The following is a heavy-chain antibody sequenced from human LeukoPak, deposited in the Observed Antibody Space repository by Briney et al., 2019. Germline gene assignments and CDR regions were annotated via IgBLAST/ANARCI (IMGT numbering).Heavy chain of an antibody. D-gene: IGHD3-22*01. CDR1: GFTFSSYG. CDR2: ISYDGSNK. CDR3: AKPHRNTYYYDSYGY. Sequence: GGSLRLSCAASGFTFSSYGMHWVRQAPGKGLEWVAVISYDGSNKYYADSVKGRFTISRDNSKNTLYLQKNSLRAEDTAVYYCAKPHRNTYYYDSYGYWGQGTLVTVSS. V-gene: IGHV3-30*18. J-gene: IGHJ4*02.